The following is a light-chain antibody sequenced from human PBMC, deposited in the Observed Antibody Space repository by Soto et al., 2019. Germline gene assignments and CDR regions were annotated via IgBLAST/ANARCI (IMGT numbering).Light chain of an antibody. CDR1: SSDVGGYNY. J-gene: IGLJ1*01. CDR3: SSYTTSNTRQIV. CDR2: DVS. V-gene: IGLV2-14*03. Sequence: SALTQPASVSGSPGQSITLSCTGTSSDVGGYNYVSWYQHHPGKAPKLMIFDVSNRPSGVSNRFSGPKSGNTASLTISGLQPEDEADYYCSSYTTSNTRQIVFGTGTKLTVL.